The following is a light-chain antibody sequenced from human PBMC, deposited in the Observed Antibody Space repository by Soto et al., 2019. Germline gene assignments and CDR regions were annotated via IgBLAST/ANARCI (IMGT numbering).Light chain of an antibody. CDR2: KAS. CDR1: QSIDSW. Sequence: DIQMTQSPSTLSASVGDRVTITCRASQSIDSWLAWYQQKPGKAPKLLIYKASNLESGVPSRFSGSGSGTDYTLTISSLQPEDFATYYCQQSYNTPQTFGQGTKVDIK. CDR3: QQSYNTPQT. J-gene: IGKJ1*01. V-gene: IGKV1-5*03.